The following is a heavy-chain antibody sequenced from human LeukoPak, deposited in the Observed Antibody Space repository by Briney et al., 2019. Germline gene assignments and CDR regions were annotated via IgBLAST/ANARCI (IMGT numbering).Heavy chain of an antibody. Sequence: PSETLSLTCTVSGGSISSGGYYWSWIRQHPGKGLEWIGYIYYSGSTYYNPSLKSRVTISVDTSKNQFSLKLSSVTAADTAVYYCARDRGYYYDSSGYYHAFDIWGQGTMVTVSS. CDR3: ARDRGYYYDSSGYYHAFDI. CDR1: GGSISSGGYY. J-gene: IGHJ3*02. V-gene: IGHV4-31*03. D-gene: IGHD3-22*01. CDR2: IYYSGST.